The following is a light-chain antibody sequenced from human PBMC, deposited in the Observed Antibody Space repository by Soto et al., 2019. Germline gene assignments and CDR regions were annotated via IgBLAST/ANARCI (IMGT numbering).Light chain of an antibody. Sequence: QSALTQPASVSGSPGQSITISCTGSSSDVGGYDYVSWYQHHPGKAPQLMIYDVTNRPSGVSNRFSGSKSGNTASLTISGLQAEDEANYYCSSYTISSTSVVFGGGTKLTVL. CDR3: SSYTISSTSVV. V-gene: IGLV2-14*03. CDR2: DVT. J-gene: IGLJ2*01. CDR1: SSDVGGYDY.